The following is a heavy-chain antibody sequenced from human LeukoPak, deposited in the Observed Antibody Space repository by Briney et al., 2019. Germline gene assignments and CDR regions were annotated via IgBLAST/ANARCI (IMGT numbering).Heavy chain of an antibody. CDR2: ISGSGGST. Sequence: GGSLRLSCAASGFTFSSYAMSWVRQAPGKGLEWVSAISGSGGSTYYADSVKGRFTISRDNSKNTLYLQMNSLRAEDTAVYYCAKADMRNCYDSSGYFLWGQGTLVTVSS. CDR3: AKADMRNCYDSSGYFL. V-gene: IGHV3-23*01. J-gene: IGHJ4*02. CDR1: GFTFSSYA. D-gene: IGHD3-22*01.